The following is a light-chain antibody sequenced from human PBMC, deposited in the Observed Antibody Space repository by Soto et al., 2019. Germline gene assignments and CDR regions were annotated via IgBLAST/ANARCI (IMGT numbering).Light chain of an antibody. CDR2: GAS. Sequence: DIVMTQSPATLSVSPGERATLSCRASQSVDINLAWYLQYPGQAPRLVIYGASTRATGIAARYSGSGSGTEVTLTISGLQSEDSALYYCHQDNNWPPTFGQGTKVEV. CDR3: HQDNNWPPT. CDR1: QSVDIN. J-gene: IGKJ1*01. V-gene: IGKV3-15*01.